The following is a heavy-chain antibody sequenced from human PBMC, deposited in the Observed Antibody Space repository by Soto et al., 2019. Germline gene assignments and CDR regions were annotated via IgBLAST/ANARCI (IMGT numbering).Heavy chain of an antibody. D-gene: IGHD3-22*01. CDR2: MNPNSGNT. Sequence: ASVKVSCKASGYTFTSYDINWVRQATGQGLEWMGWMNPNSGNTGYAQKFQGRVTMTRNTSISTAYMELSSLRSEDTAVYYCARRRAYYYDSGGYLYYYGMDVWGQGTTVTVSS. CDR3: ARRRAYYYDSGGYLYYYGMDV. CDR1: GYTFTSYD. J-gene: IGHJ6*02. V-gene: IGHV1-8*01.